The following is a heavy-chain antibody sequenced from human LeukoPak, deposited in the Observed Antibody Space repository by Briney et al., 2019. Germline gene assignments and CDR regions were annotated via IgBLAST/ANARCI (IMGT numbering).Heavy chain of an antibody. CDR3: ARPHYDYYYYYMDV. J-gene: IGHJ6*03. Sequence: SETLSLTCTASGDSITNSNYYWSWIRQPPGKGLEWIGEINHSGSTNYNPSLKSRVTISVDTSKNQFSLKLSSVTAADTAVYYCARPHYDYYYYYMDVWGKGTTVTISS. CDR1: GDSITNSNYY. CDR2: INHSGST. D-gene: IGHD3-10*01. V-gene: IGHV4-39*07.